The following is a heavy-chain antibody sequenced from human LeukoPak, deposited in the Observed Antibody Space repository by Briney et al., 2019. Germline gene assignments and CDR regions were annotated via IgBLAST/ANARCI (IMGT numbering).Heavy chain of an antibody. D-gene: IGHD4-23*01. CDR1: GGSISSSSYY. CDR3: ARVLRNPHVTPDV. V-gene: IGHV4-39*07. Sequence: SETLSLTCTASGGSISSSSYYWGWIRQPPGKGLEWIGSIYYSGSTYYNPSLKSRVTISVDTSKNQFSLKLSSVTAADTAVYYCARVLRNPHVTPDVWGKGTTVTVSS. CDR2: IYYSGST. J-gene: IGHJ6*04.